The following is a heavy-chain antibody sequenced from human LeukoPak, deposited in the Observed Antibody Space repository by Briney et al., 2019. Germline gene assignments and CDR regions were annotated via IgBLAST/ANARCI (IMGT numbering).Heavy chain of an antibody. CDR3: ARNGYSYSQDRVDV. CDR2: FSPVSNNI. Sequence: GGSLRLSCAASGFTFNDYYMSWIRQAPGRGLEWVSYFSPVSNNIYYADSVEGRFTISRDNAKKSLYLQMNSLRAEDTAVYYCARNGYSYSQDRVDVWGQGTTVIVSS. V-gene: IGHV3-11*01. J-gene: IGHJ6*02. CDR1: GFTFNDYY. D-gene: IGHD5-18*01.